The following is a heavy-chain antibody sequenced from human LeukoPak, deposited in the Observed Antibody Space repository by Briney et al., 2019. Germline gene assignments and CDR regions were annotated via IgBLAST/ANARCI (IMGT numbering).Heavy chain of an antibody. CDR2: INSDGSST. D-gene: IGHD3-10*01. Sequence: PGGSLRLSCAASGFTFSSYRMHWVRQAPGKGLVWVSRINSDGSSTSYADSVKGRFTISRDNAKNTLYLQMNSLRAEDTAVYYCAREPPEVLWFGGFDYWGQGTLVTVSS. CDR1: GFTFSSYR. J-gene: IGHJ4*02. V-gene: IGHV3-74*01. CDR3: AREPPEVLWFGGFDY.